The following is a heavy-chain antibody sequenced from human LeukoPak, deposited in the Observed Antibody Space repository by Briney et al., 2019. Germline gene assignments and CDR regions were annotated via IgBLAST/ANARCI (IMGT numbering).Heavy chain of an antibody. CDR2: IYSGGST. Sequence: GGSLRLSCAASGFTVSSNYMSWVCQAPGKGLEWVSVIYSGGSTYYADSVKGRFTISRDNSKNTLYLQMNSLRAEDTAVYYCASAPSQKQGAFDIWGQGTMVTVSS. J-gene: IGHJ3*02. CDR1: GFTVSSNY. D-gene: IGHD1/OR15-1a*01. V-gene: IGHV3-66*01. CDR3: ASAPSQKQGAFDI.